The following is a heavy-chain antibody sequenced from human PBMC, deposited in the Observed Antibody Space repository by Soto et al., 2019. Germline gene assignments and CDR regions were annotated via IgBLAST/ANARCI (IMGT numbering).Heavy chain of an antibody. V-gene: IGHV1-18*01. Sequence: ASVKVSCKASGYTFTSYHISWVRQAPGQGLEWMGWISAYNGNTNYVQKLQGRVTMTTDTSTSTAYMELRSLRSDDTAVYYCASSGSYWGIDYWGQGTLVTVSS. D-gene: IGHD1-26*01. CDR3: ASSGSYWGIDY. CDR2: ISAYNGNT. J-gene: IGHJ4*02. CDR1: GYTFTSYH.